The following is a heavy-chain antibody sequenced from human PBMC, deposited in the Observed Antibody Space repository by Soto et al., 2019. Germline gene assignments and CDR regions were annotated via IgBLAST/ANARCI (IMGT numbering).Heavy chain of an antibody. D-gene: IGHD3-3*01. CDR3: ARSFYITIFGVVTNIWFEP. J-gene: IGHJ5*02. CDR1: GFTVSSNY. CDR2: ISSSGSTI. V-gene: IGHV3-11*01. Sequence: GGSLRLSCAASGFTVSSNYMSWVRQAPGKGLEWVSYISSSGSTIYYADSVKGRFTISRDNAKNSLYLQMNSLRAEDTAVYYCARSFYITIFGVVTNIWFEPWGQGTLVTVSS.